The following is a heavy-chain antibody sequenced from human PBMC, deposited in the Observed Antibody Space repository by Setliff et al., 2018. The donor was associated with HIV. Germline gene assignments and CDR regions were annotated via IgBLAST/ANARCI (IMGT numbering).Heavy chain of an antibody. J-gene: IGHJ5*02. CDR3: AALSVRTNPVYGVISTRFDP. V-gene: IGHV3-7*03. D-gene: IGHD2-8*01. CDR2: INGDGNKK. Sequence: PGGSLRLSCAASGFTFSDHYMSWIRQAPGKGLEWVANINGDGNKKWYVGSARGRFTISRDNAKNSLFLQMNSLRVDDTAVYYCAALSVRTNPVYGVISTRFDPWGQGSLVTVSS. CDR1: GFTFSDHY.